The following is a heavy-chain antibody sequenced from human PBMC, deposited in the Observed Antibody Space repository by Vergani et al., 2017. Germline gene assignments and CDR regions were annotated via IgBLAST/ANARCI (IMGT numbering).Heavy chain of an antibody. Sequence: EVQLVESGGGLVKPGGSLRLSCAASGFTFSNAWMSWVRQAPGKGLEWVGRIKSKTDGGTTEYAAPVKGRFTISRDDSKNTLYLQMNSLKTEDTAVYYCARSIAVAAPQGGYYYGMDVWGQGTTVTVSS. CDR3: ARSIAVAAPQGGYYYGMDV. D-gene: IGHD6-19*01. CDR2: IKSKTDGGTT. V-gene: IGHV3-15*01. J-gene: IGHJ6*02. CDR1: GFTFSNAW.